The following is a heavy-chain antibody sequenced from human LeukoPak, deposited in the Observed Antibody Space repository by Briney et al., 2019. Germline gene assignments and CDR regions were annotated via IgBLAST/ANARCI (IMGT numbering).Heavy chain of an antibody. Sequence: QAGGSLRLSCAASGFTFSRSWLHWVRQAPGKGLVWVSRIKYDGSTISYADSVKGRFTISRDSAKTTVYLQMNSLRVEDTAVYYCARAIVYSEYVYLADWGQGTLVTVSS. V-gene: IGHV3-74*01. CDR2: IKYDGSTI. CDR3: ARAIVYSEYVYLAD. J-gene: IGHJ4*02. D-gene: IGHD5-12*01. CDR1: GFTFSRSW.